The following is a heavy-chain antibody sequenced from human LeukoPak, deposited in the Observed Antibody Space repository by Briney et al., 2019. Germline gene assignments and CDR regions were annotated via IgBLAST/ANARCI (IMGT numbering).Heavy chain of an antibody. CDR2: IYHSGST. CDR1: GGSISNENW. Sequence: SETLSLTCAVSGGSISNENWWGWVRQPPGKGLEWIGEIYHSGSTNYIPSLKSRVTISVDKSKNQFSLKLTSVTAADTAVYYCAGSPIGYGMDVWGQGTTVTASS. CDR3: AGSPIGYGMDV. J-gene: IGHJ6*02. V-gene: IGHV4-4*02.